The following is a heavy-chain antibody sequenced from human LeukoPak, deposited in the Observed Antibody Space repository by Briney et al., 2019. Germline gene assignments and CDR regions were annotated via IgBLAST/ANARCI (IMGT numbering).Heavy chain of an antibody. D-gene: IGHD3-3*01. CDR1: GFTFCTYA. CDR2: ISGSGSST. CDR3: ANARDFDFWSGYSNWFDP. J-gene: IGHJ5*02. V-gene: IGHV3-23*01. Sequence: PGGSLRLSCAASGFTFCTYAMIWVRQAPGKGLEWVSGISGSGSSTHSADSVKGRILISRDNSKNTLYLQMNGLRADDTTVYYCANARDFDFWSGYSNWFDPWGQGTLVTVSS.